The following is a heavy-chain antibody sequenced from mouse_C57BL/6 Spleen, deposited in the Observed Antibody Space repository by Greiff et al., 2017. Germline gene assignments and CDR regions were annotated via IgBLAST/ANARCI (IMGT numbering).Heavy chain of an antibody. CDR3: ARHENYINSRFAY. V-gene: IGHV5-6*01. CDR1: GFTFSSYG. Sequence: EVMLVESGGDLVKPGGSLKLSCAASGFTFSSYGMSWVRQTPGKRLEWVATISSGGSYTYYPDSVKGRFTISRDNAKNTLYLQMSSLTSEDTAMYYCARHENYINSRFAYWGQGTLVTVSA. CDR2: ISSGGSYT. D-gene: IGHD2-5*01. J-gene: IGHJ3*01.